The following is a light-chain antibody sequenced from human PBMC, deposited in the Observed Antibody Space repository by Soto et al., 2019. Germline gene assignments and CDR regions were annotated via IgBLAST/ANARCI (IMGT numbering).Light chain of an antibody. Sequence: EVVMTQTPATLSVSPGERATLSCRASQSVSTNLAWYQQKPGQAPRLLIYGAYTRATGIPARFTGSGSGTDFSLTISSLQTEDFAFYYCQHYNNWPPWTFGQGTQGEIK. J-gene: IGKJ1*01. CDR2: GAY. V-gene: IGKV3-15*01. CDR3: QHYNNWPPWT. CDR1: QSVSTN.